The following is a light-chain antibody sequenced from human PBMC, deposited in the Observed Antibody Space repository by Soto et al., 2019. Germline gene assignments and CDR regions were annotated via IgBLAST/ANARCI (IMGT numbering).Light chain of an antibody. Sequence: EIVMTQSPATVPVSPGERVTLSCRASQSVSIDLAWYQQKPGQAPRLLIYGASTRATDIPPSFTGSGSGTEFTLTISSLPSDDIAVYYCQQYNKWPQTFGQGTKVEIK. CDR1: QSVSID. V-gene: IGKV3-15*01. J-gene: IGKJ1*01. CDR2: GAS. CDR3: QQYNKWPQT.